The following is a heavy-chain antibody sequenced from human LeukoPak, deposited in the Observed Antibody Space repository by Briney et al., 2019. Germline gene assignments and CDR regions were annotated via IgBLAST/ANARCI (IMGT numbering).Heavy chain of an antibody. CDR2: IYPGDSDT. CDR3: ARQITDQSSGYDSIDY. J-gene: IGHJ4*02. D-gene: IGHD5-12*01. Sequence: GESLKISCKASGYRFTTHWIGWVRQMPGKGLEWMGIIYPGDSDTRYSPSFEGRVTISADKSITTAYLQWSSLKASDTAMYYCARQITDQSSGYDSIDYWGQGTLVTVSS. CDR1: GYRFTTHW. V-gene: IGHV5-51*01.